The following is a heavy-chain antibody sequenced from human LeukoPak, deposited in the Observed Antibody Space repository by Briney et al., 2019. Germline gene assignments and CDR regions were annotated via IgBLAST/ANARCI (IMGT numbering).Heavy chain of an antibody. D-gene: IGHD2-15*01. J-gene: IGHJ5*02. CDR2: MNPNSGNT. V-gene: IGHV1-8*02. CDR3: ARGSYCSGGSCYSDRFDP. CDR1: GYTFTSYD. Sequence: ASVKVSCKASGYTFTSYDINWVRQATGQGLEWMGWMNPNSGNTGYAQKFQGRVTMTRNTSISTAYMELSSLRSEDTAVYYCARGSYCSGGSCYSDRFDPWGQGTLVTVSS.